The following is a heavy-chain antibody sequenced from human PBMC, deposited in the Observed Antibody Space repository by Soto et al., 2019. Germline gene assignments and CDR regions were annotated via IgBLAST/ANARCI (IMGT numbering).Heavy chain of an antibody. CDR1: GYNFTTYG. V-gene: IGHV1-18*01. CDR2: ISGHNGHA. J-gene: IGHJ4*02. Sequence: QVQLVQSGAEVKQPGASVKVSCKTSGYNFTTYGVSWVRQAPGQGLAWMGWISGHNGHANYAQTFQGRVTMTTDTSTRTAYMELRSLRSDDAAVYYCARYQPYSTGYYDFDQWGQGTLAIVTS. D-gene: IGHD6-19*01. CDR3: ARYQPYSTGYYDFDQ.